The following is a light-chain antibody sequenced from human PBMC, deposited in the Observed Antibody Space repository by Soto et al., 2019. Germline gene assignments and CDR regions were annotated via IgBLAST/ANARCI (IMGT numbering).Light chain of an antibody. CDR2: WAS. V-gene: IGKV4-1*01. CDR3: QQYYSSVT. CDR1: QTVFHTSYNKDF. Sequence: DIVMTQSPDSLSVSLGERATINCKSSQTVFHTSYNKDFLAWYQQKAGQPPKLLFYWASTRESGVPARFSGGGSGTDFSLTISSLQPEGVAVYYCQQYYSSVTFGQGTKVDIK. J-gene: IGKJ2*01.